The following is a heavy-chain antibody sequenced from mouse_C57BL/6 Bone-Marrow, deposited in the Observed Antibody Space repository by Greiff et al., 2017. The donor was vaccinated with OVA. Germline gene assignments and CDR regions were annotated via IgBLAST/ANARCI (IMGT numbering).Heavy chain of an antibody. J-gene: IGHJ1*03. CDR2: IYPRSGNT. D-gene: IGHD1-1*01. CDR1: GYTFTSYG. Sequence: VQLQESGAELARPGASVKLSCKASGYTFTSYGISWVKQRTGQGLEWIGEIYPRSGNTYYNEKFKGKATLTADKSSSTAYMELRSLTSEDSAVYFCASDYYGSSWYFDVWGTGTTVTVSS. V-gene: IGHV1-81*01. CDR3: ASDYYGSSWYFDV.